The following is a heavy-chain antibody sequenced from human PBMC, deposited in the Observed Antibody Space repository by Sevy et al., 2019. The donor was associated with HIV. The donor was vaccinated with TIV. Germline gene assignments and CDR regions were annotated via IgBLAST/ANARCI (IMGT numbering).Heavy chain of an antibody. CDR1: GFSFSIHA. CDR3: AKDTVRVGFCDY. CDR2: IGYDGSNQ. D-gene: IGHD4-4*01. Sequence: GGSLRLSCAASGFSFSIHAMHWVRQAPGKGLEWVAFIGYDGSNQYYADSVKGRFTISRDNSQNTLFLQMNSLRTEDTAVYYCAKDTVRVGFCDYWGQGTLVTVS. V-gene: IGHV3-30*02. J-gene: IGHJ4*02.